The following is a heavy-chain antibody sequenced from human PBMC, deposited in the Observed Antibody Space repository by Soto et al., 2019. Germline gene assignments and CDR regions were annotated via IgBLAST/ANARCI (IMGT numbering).Heavy chain of an antibody. J-gene: IGHJ4*01. CDR2: SKSKTDGGTP. D-gene: IGHD3-16*01. CDR3: TTDHYFTLNLVRFAC. V-gene: IGHV3-15*07. Sequence: GLRFTAAGVTLDKKAPGKGLEWVGRSKSKTDGGTPDFAAPVRGRFAISRDDSKSMVYLKMNSLRTEDTVVYYCTTDHYFTLNLVRFACRGRGTPVPVSS. CDR1: GLRFTAAG.